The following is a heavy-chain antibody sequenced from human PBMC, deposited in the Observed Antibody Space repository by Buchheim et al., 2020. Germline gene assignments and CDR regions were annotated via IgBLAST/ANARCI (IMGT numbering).Heavy chain of an antibody. CDR1: GFTFSSYA. V-gene: IGHV3-23*01. Sequence: EAQLLESGGGLVQPGGSLRLSCTASGFTFSSYAMTWVRQAPGKWLEWVSGISGSGITTYYADSVKGRFTISKDNSMNKLYLQMNSLRAEDTAVYYCAKISRWELNGMDVWGQGTT. J-gene: IGHJ6*02. CDR2: ISGSGITT. CDR3: AKISRWELNGMDV. D-gene: IGHD1-26*01.